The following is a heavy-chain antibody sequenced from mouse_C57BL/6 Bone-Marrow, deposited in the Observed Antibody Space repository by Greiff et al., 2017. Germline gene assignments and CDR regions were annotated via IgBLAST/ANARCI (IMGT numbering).Heavy chain of an antibody. D-gene: IGHD2-1*01. CDR3: TTDGNQYYFYY. J-gene: IGHJ2*01. CDR1: GFNIKDDY. Sequence: VQLKQSGAELVRPGASVKLSCTASGFNIKDDYMHWVKQRPEQGLEWIGWIDPENGDTEYASKFQGKATITADTSSNTAYLQLSSLTSEDTAVYYCTTDGNQYYFYYWGQGTTLTVSS. V-gene: IGHV14-4*01. CDR2: IDPENGDT.